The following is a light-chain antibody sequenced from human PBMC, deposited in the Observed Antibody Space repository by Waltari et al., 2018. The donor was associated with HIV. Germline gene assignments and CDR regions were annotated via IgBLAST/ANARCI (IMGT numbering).Light chain of an antibody. J-gene: IGLJ1*01. V-gene: IGLV1-44*01. CDR1: SSNIGSNT. CDR2: INN. CDR3: AAWDNSLSGYV. Sequence: QSVLTQPPSASRTPGQRVTISCSGSSSNIGSNTVNWYQQLPGTAPKLLIYINNQRPSGVPDGFSGSKSGTSASLAISGLQSDDEADYYCAAWDNSLSGYVFGTGTKVTVL.